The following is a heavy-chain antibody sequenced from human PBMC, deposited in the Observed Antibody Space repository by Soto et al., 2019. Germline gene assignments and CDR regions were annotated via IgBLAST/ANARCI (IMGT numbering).Heavy chain of an antibody. V-gene: IGHV4-30-4*01. D-gene: IGHD4-4*01. CDR2: IHYTGSA. J-gene: IGHJ4*02. CDR1: GGSLISGDYY. Sequence: QVQLQESGPGLVKPSQTLSLTCTVSGGSLISGDYYWPWLRQPPGKGLEWIGYIHYTGSALYHPSLKSRVTLSVDTYKNQFSLKLSSVTAADTAVYYCARDDFTDYRHFHHWGLGTLVPVSS. CDR3: ARDDFTDYRHFHH.